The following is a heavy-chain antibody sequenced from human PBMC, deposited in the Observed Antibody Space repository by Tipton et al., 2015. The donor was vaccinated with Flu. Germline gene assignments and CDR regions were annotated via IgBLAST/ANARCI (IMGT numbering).Heavy chain of an antibody. V-gene: IGHV4-39*07. D-gene: IGHD3-22*01. CDR3: ARDSPYDSSGYYSDY. CDR1: GGSISSTYY. CDR2: IFYSGSFSGGST. J-gene: IGHJ4*02. Sequence: TLSLTCTVSGGSISSTYYWGWIRQPPGKGLEWIGSIFYSGSFSGGSTYYNPSLKSRVTISVDTSKNQFSLKLSSVTAADTAIYYRARDSPYDSSGYYSDYWGQGTQVTVSS.